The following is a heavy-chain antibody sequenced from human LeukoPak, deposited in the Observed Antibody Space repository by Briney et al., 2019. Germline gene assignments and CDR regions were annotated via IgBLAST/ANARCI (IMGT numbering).Heavy chain of an antibody. CDR3: ARDDYSNYGHY. D-gene: IGHD4-11*01. Sequence: SETLSLTCAVSGYSISSGYYWAWIRQPPGEGLEWVGSIFHSGTYYNPSLKGRVSMSMDTSKNQFSLSLSSVTAADTAVYYCARDDYSNYGHYWGQGKLVTVSS. J-gene: IGHJ4*02. V-gene: IGHV4-38-2*02. CDR1: GYSISSGYY. CDR2: IFHSGT.